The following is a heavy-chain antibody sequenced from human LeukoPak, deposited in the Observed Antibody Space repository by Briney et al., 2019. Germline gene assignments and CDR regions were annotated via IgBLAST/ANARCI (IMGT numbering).Heavy chain of an antibody. CDR3: VRDWSFSFDY. D-gene: IGHD2/OR15-2a*01. CDR1: GFSFSSEP. Sequence: GGSLRLSCEASGFSFSSEPWNWVGQAPGTGLEWISHIRSSGNIIYYAESVRGRFTISRDNAKSSLYRQMNSLRDEDTAVYYCVRDWSFSFDYWGQGALVTVST. J-gene: IGHJ4*02. V-gene: IGHV3-48*02. CDR2: IRSSGNII.